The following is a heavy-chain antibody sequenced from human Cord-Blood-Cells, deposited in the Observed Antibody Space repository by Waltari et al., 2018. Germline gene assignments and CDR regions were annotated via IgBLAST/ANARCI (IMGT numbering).Heavy chain of an antibody. CDR1: GYSISSGYY. CDR2: IYHSGST. D-gene: IGHD1-26*01. J-gene: IGHJ6*02. Sequence: QVQLQESGPGLVKPSETLSPTCAVSGYSISSGYYWGWTRQPPGKGLEWIGSIYHSGSTYYNPSLKSRVTISVDTSKNQFSLKLSSVTAADTAVYYCARAHTGSYYVGGMDVWGQGTTVTVSS. CDR3: ARAHTGSYYVGGMDV. V-gene: IGHV4-38-2*01.